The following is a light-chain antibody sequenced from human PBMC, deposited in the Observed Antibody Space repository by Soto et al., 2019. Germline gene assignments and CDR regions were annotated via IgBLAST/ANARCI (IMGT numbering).Light chain of an antibody. Sequence: EIVLTQSPATLSLSPGERAPLSCTASQSVRSYLAWYQQKPGQAPRLLIYDASNRATGIPARFSGSGSGTDFTLTISSLEPEDFAVYYCQQRSNWPWTFGQGTKVEIK. CDR1: QSVRSY. CDR3: QQRSNWPWT. J-gene: IGKJ1*01. CDR2: DAS. V-gene: IGKV3-11*01.